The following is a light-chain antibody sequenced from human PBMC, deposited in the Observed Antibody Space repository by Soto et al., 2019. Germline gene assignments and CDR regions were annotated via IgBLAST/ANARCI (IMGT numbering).Light chain of an antibody. Sequence: IVLPQSPGTLSLSPGERATLSCRASQSVSSSYLAWYQQKPGQAPRLLIYGASSRATGIPDRFSGSGSGTDFTLTISRLEPEDFAVYYCQQYGRSPRTFGQGTRLEIK. CDR2: GAS. CDR3: QQYGRSPRT. J-gene: IGKJ5*01. CDR1: QSVSSSY. V-gene: IGKV3-20*01.